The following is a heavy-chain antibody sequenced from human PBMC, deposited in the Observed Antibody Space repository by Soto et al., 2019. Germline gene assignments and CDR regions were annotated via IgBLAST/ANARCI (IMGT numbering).Heavy chain of an antibody. CDR2: ISGSGGST. D-gene: IGHD3-16*02. Sequence: EVQLLESGGGLVQPGGSLRLSCAASGFTFSSYAMSWVRQAPGKGLEWVSTISGSGGSTYYADSVKGRFTISRDNSKKTLYPQMNSLRAEDTAVYYCAKESPKGELSVLDSYGMDVWGQGTTVTVSS. J-gene: IGHJ6*02. CDR3: AKESPKGELSVLDSYGMDV. V-gene: IGHV3-23*01. CDR1: GFTFSSYA.